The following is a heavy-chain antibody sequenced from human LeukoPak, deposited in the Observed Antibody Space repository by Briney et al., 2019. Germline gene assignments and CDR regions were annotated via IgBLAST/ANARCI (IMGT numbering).Heavy chain of an antibody. Sequence: GASVKVSCKASGYTFTSYDINWVRQATGQGLEWMGWMNPNSGNTGYAQKFQGRGTMTRNTSISTAYMELSSLRSEDTAVYYCATSYGIAAAGKDDYWGQGTLVTVSS. CDR2: MNPNSGNT. CDR3: ATSYGIAAAGKDDY. V-gene: IGHV1-8*01. J-gene: IGHJ4*02. CDR1: GYTFTSYD. D-gene: IGHD6-13*01.